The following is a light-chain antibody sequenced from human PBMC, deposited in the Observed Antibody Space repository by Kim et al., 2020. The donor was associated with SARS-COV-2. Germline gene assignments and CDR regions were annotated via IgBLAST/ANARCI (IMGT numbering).Light chain of an antibody. J-gene: IGLJ2*01. CDR2: QDT. V-gene: IGLV3-1*01. CDR3: QAWDTTSAWL. CDR1: KLGDTY. Sequence: SYELTQPPSVSVSPGQTASITCSGNKLGDTYACWYQQKPGQSPLLVIYQDTKRPSGIPERFSGSNSGNTATLTISGTQAMDEADYYCQAWDTTSAWLFGGGTKVTVL.